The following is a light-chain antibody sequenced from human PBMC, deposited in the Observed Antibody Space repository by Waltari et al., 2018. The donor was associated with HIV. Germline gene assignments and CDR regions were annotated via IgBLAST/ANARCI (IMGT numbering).Light chain of an antibody. CDR2: DVT. V-gene: IGLV2-11*01. Sequence: QSALTQPRSVSGSPGQSVAISCTGTSSDVGGYNSVSWYQPPPGNARKLMIYDVTKRPSGVPDRFSGSKSGNTASLTISGLQAEDEADYYCCSYAGSYTFVFGGGTKLTVL. J-gene: IGLJ3*02. CDR3: CSYAGSYTFV. CDR1: SSDVGGYNS.